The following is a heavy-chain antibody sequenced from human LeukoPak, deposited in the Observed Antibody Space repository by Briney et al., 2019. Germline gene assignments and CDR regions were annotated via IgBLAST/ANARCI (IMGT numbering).Heavy chain of an antibody. CDR3: AKDHRGGWSGYFDS. Sequence: PGRTLTLSCAASGFTFNSHGMYWVRQAPGQGLEWVAVIWHDGSAEFYGDSVRGRFRISRDDSKNTLYLQMDSLRVEDTALDYCAKDHRGGWSGYFDSWGQGTLVTVSS. J-gene: IGHJ4*02. V-gene: IGHV3-33*06. D-gene: IGHD6-19*01. CDR1: GFTFNSHG. CDR2: IWHDGSAE.